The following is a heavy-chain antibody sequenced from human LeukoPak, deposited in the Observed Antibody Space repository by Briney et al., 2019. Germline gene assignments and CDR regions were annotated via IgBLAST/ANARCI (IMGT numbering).Heavy chain of an antibody. V-gene: IGHV3-9*01. Sequence: GGSLRLSCAASGFTFDDYAMHWVRQAPGKGLEWVSGISWNSGSIGYADSVKGRFTISRDNAKNSLYLQMNSLRAEDTASYYCAKDKGISGGLGYFDYWGQGTLVTVSS. J-gene: IGHJ4*02. CDR3: AKDKGISGGLGYFDY. CDR2: ISWNSGSI. D-gene: IGHD1-26*01. CDR1: GFTFDDYA.